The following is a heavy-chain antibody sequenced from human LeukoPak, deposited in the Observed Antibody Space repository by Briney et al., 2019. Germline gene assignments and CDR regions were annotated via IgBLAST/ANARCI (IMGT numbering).Heavy chain of an antibody. D-gene: IGHD3-22*01. CDR2: INSDGSTT. V-gene: IGHV3-74*01. J-gene: IGHJ4*02. CDR3: ARDSSGTVGY. CDR1: GFTFSSYW. Sequence: GGFLRLSCAASGFTFSSYWMHWVRQAPGKGLVWVSRINSDGSTTNYADSVRGRFTISRDNAKNTLYLQMNSLRAEDTAVYYCARDSSGTVGYWGQGTLVTVSS.